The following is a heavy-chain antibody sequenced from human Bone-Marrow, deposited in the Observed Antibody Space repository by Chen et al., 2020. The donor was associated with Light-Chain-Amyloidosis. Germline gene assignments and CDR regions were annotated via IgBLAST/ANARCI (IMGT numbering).Heavy chain of an antibody. Sequence: KISCKGSGYTFPNYWIGWVRQMPGKGLEWMGVIYPDDSDARYSPSFEGQVTISADKSITTAYLQWMSLKASDTAMYYCARRRDGYNFDYWGQGTLVTVSS. CDR2: IYPDDSDA. V-gene: IGHV5-51*01. J-gene: IGHJ4*02. CDR1: GYTFPNYW. CDR3: ARRRDGYNFDY. D-gene: IGHD5-12*01.